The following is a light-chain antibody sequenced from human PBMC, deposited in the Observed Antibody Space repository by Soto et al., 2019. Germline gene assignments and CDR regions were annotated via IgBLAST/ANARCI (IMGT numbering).Light chain of an antibody. V-gene: IGLV2-14*01. CDR3: SSYTSSSTYV. CDR1: VGDVGGYTY. J-gene: IGLJ1*01. Sequence: QSVLTQPASVSGSPGQSITVSCTGTVGDVGGYTYVSWYQQCPGRVPKLMIYEVSYRPSGVSNRFSGSKSGNTASLTSSGLQAEDEADYYCSSYTSSSTYVFXTGTKLTVL. CDR2: EVS.